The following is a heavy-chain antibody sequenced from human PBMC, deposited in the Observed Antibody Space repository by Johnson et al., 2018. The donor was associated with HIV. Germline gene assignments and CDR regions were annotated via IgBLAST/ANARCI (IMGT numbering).Heavy chain of an antibody. Sequence: QVQLVESGGGVVQPGRSLRLSCAASGFTFISYAMHWVRQAPGKGLEWVAVISYDGSNKYYADSVKGRFTISTDNAKNSLYLQMNSLRPEDTAVYYCAKDPGWFGEPGDAFDIWGQGTMVTVSP. D-gene: IGHD3-10*01. V-gene: IGHV3-30-3*01. CDR1: GFTFISYA. J-gene: IGHJ3*02. CDR2: ISYDGSNK. CDR3: AKDPGWFGEPGDAFDI.